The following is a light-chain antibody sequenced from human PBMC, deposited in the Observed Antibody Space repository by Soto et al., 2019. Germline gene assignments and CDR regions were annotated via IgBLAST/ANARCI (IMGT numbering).Light chain of an antibody. CDR1: SSDVGSYNL. CDR2: EGS. Sequence: QSVPTQPASVSGSPGQSITISCTGTSSDVGSYNLVSWYQQHPGKAPKLMIYEGSKRPSGVSNRFSGSKSGNTASLTISGLQAEDEADYYCCSYAGSSTFDVVFGGGTKLTVL. V-gene: IGLV2-23*03. J-gene: IGLJ2*01. CDR3: CSYAGSSTFDVV.